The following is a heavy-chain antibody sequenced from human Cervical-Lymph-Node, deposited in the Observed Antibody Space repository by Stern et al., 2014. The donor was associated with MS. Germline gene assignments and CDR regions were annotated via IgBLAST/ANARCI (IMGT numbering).Heavy chain of an antibody. Sequence: LQPKESGAEVKKPATSVNVSCIASGCSFNNFAFRWARKVPGQGIERMAGIMPVLESTNYAQKFRHRVTITADKSTNTVYMELSSLKSDDTAMYYCVRGLSGYDYWYFDLWGRGPRVTVAS. J-gene: IGHJ2*01. D-gene: IGHD3-3*01. V-gene: IGHV1-69*06. CDR1: GCSFNNFA. CDR2: IMPVLEST. CDR3: VRGLSGYDYWYFDL.